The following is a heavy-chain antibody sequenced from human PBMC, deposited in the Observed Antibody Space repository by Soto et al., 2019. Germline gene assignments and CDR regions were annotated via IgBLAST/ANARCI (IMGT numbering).Heavy chain of an antibody. Sequence: EVQLVESGGGLVQPGGSLRLSCAASGFTFSSYDMHWVRQATGKGLEWVSAIGTAGDTYYPGSVKGRFTISRENAKNSLYLQRNSLRAGDTAVYYCARGHTYYYDSSDAFDIWGQGTMVTVSS. J-gene: IGHJ3*02. D-gene: IGHD3-22*01. CDR2: IGTAGDT. CDR1: GFTFSSYD. CDR3: ARGHTYYYDSSDAFDI. V-gene: IGHV3-13*04.